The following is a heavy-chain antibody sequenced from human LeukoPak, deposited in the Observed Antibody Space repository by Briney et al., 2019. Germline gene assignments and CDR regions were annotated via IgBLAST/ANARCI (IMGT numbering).Heavy chain of an antibody. CDR2: ISWNSGSI. Sequence: GRSLRLSCAASGFTFDDYAMHWVRQAPGKGLEWVSDISWNSGSIGYADSVKGRFTISRDNAKNSLYLQMNSLRAEDTALYYCAKGSRVGSQEAIYYFDYWGQGTLVTVSS. D-gene: IGHD1-26*01. J-gene: IGHJ4*02. CDR3: AKGSRVGSQEAIYYFDY. CDR1: GFTFDDYA. V-gene: IGHV3-9*01.